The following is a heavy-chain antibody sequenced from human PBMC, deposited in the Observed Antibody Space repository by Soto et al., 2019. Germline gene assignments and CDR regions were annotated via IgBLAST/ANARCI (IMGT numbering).Heavy chain of an antibody. CDR3: ARDSQAPFPLSNWFDP. Sequence: EVQLVVSGGGLVQPGGSLRLSCAASGFTVSSYWLSWFRQVPGKGLEWVANIKQDGSVKYYVDSVKGRFTISRDNAKNSLYLQMNSLRAGDTTVYYCARDSQAPFPLSNWFDPWGQGTLVTVSS. V-gene: IGHV3-7*01. CDR1: GFTVSSYW. CDR2: IKQDGSVK. J-gene: IGHJ5*02.